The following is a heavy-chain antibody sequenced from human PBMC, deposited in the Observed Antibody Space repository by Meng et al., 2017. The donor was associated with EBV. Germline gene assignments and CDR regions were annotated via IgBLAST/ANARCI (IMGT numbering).Heavy chain of an antibody. D-gene: IGHD6-19*01. Sequence: QVQVVQSGGEVKKPXXXXKVXXKTSGYMFANYGIHWVRRAPGHGLEWLGWINNVNGDTNYAQKFQDRVTMTTDTSTTTVTMELRSLRYDDTAEYYCARESSGSGWSFDIWGQGTLVTVSS. J-gene: IGHJ4*02. CDR2: INNVNGDT. CDR1: GYMFANYG. V-gene: IGHV1-18*01. CDR3: ARESSGSGWSFDI.